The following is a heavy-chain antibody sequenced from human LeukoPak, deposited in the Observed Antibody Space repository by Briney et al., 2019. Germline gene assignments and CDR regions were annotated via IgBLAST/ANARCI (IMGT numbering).Heavy chain of an antibody. D-gene: IGHD3-22*01. Sequence: SETLSLTCTVSGGSISSYYWSWIRQPPGKGLEWIGSIYYSGSTYYSPSLKSRVTISVDTSKNQFSLKLSSVTAADTAVYYCARSPYYYDSSGYYYGGSFDYWGQGTLVTVSS. CDR2: IYYSGST. V-gene: IGHV4-59*05. CDR1: GGSISSYY. CDR3: ARSPYYYDSSGYYYGGSFDY. J-gene: IGHJ4*02.